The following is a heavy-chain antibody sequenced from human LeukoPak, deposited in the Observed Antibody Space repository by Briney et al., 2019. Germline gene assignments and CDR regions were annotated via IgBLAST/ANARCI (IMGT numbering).Heavy chain of an antibody. Sequence: ASVKVSCKASGVTFSDYPISWVRQAPGQGPEWMGGIVPRLGTADYAQQSQGRVTITADMSTTTAYMELSSLRSEDTAIYYCAGGYGSGVMSPYGLDDWGTGTTVIVSS. CDR2: IVPRLGTA. D-gene: IGHD3-10*01. CDR3: AGGYGSGVMSPYGLDD. V-gene: IGHV1-69*10. J-gene: IGHJ6*04. CDR1: GVTFSDYP.